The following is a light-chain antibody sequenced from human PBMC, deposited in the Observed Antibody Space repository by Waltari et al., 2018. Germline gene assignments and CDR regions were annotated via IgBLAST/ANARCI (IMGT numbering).Light chain of an antibody. J-gene: IGKJ1*01. CDR1: QSVSSN. CDR2: GAS. CDR3: QQSWA. Sequence: EIVMTQSPATLSVSPGERATLYCRASQSVSSNLAWYQQKPGQAPRLLIYGASTRASGIPARFSGSGSGTEFTLTISSLQSEDFAVYYCQQSWAFGQGTKVEIK. V-gene: IGKV3-15*01.